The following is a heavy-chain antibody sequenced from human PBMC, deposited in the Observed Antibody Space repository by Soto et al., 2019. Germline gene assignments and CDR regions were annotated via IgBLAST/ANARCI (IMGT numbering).Heavy chain of an antibody. D-gene: IGHD2-21*02. CDR2: IYYSGST. V-gene: IGHV4-31*03. CDR1: GGSISSGGYY. Sequence: QVQLQESGPGLVKPSQTLSLTCTVSGGSISSGGYYWSWIRQHPGKGLEWIGYIYYSGSTYYNPPLNSRVTLPVAPSKTQLHLQLSSVTAADTAVYYCARADCGGDCYTLSYYYYGMDVWGQGTTVTVSS. J-gene: IGHJ6*02. CDR3: ARADCGGDCYTLSYYYYGMDV.